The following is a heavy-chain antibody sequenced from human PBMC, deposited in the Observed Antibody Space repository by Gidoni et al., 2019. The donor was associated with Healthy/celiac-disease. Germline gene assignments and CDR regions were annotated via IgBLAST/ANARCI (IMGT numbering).Heavy chain of an antibody. D-gene: IGHD6-19*01. J-gene: IGHJ4*02. CDR3: ARRGVGIAVAGETDY. V-gene: IGHV4-39*01. Sequence: QLQLQESGPGLVKPSETLSLTCTVSGGSISSSSYYWGWIRQPPGKGLEWIGSIYYSGSTYYNPSLKSRVTISVDTSKNQFSLKLSSVTAADTAVYYCARRGVGIAVAGETDYWGQGTLVTVSS. CDR2: IYYSGST. CDR1: GGSISSSSYY.